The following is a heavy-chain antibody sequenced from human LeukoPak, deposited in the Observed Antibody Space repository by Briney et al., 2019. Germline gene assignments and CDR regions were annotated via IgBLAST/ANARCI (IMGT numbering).Heavy chain of an antibody. D-gene: IGHD2/OR15-2a*01. Sequence: GGSLRLSCAASGFTFSNYGMHWVRQAPGKGLEWLAAISYDGSNKYYADTVKGRFTISRDNSKNTLYLQVNSLRAEDTAVYYCARDQALYFSYGDYWGQGTLVTVSS. CDR1: GFTFSNYG. J-gene: IGHJ4*02. V-gene: IGHV3-33*05. CDR3: ARDQALYFSYGDY. CDR2: ISYDGSNK.